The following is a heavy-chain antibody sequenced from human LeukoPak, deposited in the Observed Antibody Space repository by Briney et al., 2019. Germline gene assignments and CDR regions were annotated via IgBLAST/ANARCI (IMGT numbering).Heavy chain of an antibody. CDR1: GYTFTGYY. Sequence: ASVKVSCKASGYTFTGYYMHWVRQAPGQGLEWMGWINPNSGGTNYPQKFQGWVTMTRDTSISTAYMELSRLRSDDTAVYYCARARAMYYYDSSGYMDVWGQGTTVTVSS. CDR3: ARARAMYYYDSSGYMDV. CDR2: INPNSGGT. V-gene: IGHV1-2*04. D-gene: IGHD3-22*01. J-gene: IGHJ6*02.